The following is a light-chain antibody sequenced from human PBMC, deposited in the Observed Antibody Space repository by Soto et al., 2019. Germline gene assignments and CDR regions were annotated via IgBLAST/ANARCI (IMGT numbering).Light chain of an antibody. J-gene: IGKJ2*01. CDR3: QQYTNWHSYT. CDR1: QSVSSN. CDR2: GAS. Sequence: EIVMTQSPATLSVSPGERATLSCRASQSVSSNLAWYQQKPGQAPRLLIYGASTRATGIPARFSGSGSGTEFTLTISSLQSEDFAVYYCQQYTNWHSYTFGQGTKLEIK. V-gene: IGKV3-15*01.